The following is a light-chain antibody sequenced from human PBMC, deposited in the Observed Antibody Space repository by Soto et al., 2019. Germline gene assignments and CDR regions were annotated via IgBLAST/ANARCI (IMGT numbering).Light chain of an antibody. CDR3: SSYPRTTATVL. J-gene: IGLJ2*01. CDR2: DVS. Sequence: QSALTQPASVSGSPGQSITISCTGTSSDIDDYDYVSWYQQHPGRAPRLIISDVSNRPSGISNRFSGSKSGNTASLTISGLQAEDEADYYCSSYPRTTATVLFGGGTKVTVL. CDR1: SSDIDDYDY. V-gene: IGLV2-14*03.